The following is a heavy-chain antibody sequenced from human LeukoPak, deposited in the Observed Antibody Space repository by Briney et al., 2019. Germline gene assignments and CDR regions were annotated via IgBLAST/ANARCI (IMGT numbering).Heavy chain of an antibody. D-gene: IGHD5-12*01. CDR2: ISGSGGST. V-gene: IGHV3-23*01. Sequence: GGSLRLSCAASGFTFSSYAMSWVRQAPGKGLEWVSAISGSGGSTYYADSVKGRFTISRDNSKNTLYLQMNSLRAEDTAVYYCAKDRSGYDLGGPSGFSYWGQGTLVTVSS. CDR3: AKDRSGYDLGGPSGFSY. J-gene: IGHJ4*02. CDR1: GFTFSSYA.